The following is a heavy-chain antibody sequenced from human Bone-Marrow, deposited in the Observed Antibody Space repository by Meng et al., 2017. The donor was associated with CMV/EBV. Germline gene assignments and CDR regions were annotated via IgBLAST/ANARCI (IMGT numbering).Heavy chain of an antibody. D-gene: IGHD3-10*01. Sequence: GESLKISCAASGFTFSSYGMHWVRQAPGKGLEWVAFIRYDGSNKYYADSVNGRFTIYRDNSKTTLHLQMNSLRAEDTAVYYVSKAPPLVWYGMDVWGQGNRVTVSS. J-gene: IGHJ6*02. CDR1: GFTFSSYG. CDR2: IRYDGSNK. V-gene: IGHV3-30*02. CDR3: SKAPPLVWYGMDV.